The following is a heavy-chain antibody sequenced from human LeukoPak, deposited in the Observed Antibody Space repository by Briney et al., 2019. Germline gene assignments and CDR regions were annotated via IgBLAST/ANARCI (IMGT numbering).Heavy chain of an antibody. D-gene: IGHD3-16*02. CDR3: ARGLAFGGVIEGDY. J-gene: IGHJ4*02. CDR1: GFTFSSYA. Sequence: GGSLRLSCAASGFTFSSYAMHWVRQAPGKGLEWVAVISYDGSNKYSADSVKGRFTISRDNSKNSLYLQMNSLRAEDTAVYYCARGLAFGGVIEGDYWGQGTLVTVSS. V-gene: IGHV3-30*01. CDR2: ISYDGSNK.